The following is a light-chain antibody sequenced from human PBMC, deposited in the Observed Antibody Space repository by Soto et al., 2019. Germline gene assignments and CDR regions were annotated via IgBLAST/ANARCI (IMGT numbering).Light chain of an antibody. Sequence: QSALTQPASVSGSPGQSITISCTGTSSDVGGYNYVSWYQQHPGKAHKLLIYDVSNRPSGVSNRFSGAKSGNTASLTISVLQGEDEADYYCSSYTSSSTVVFGGGTKLTVL. CDR3: SSYTSSSTVV. CDR1: SSDVGGYNY. J-gene: IGLJ2*01. CDR2: DVS. V-gene: IGLV2-14*01.